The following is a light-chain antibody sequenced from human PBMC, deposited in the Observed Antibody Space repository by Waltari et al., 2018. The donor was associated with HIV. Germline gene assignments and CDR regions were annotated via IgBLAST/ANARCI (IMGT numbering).Light chain of an antibody. Sequence: DIQMTQSPSSLSASVGDRVTITCQASQDISSYLNWYQQKPGKAPKVLIYDASNLQTGVPSRFSGSGSGTDFSFTVNSLLPEDVATYDCQQYADLVYSFGQGTKLEIK. V-gene: IGKV1-33*01. J-gene: IGKJ2*03. CDR3: QQYADLVYS. CDR1: QDISSY. CDR2: DAS.